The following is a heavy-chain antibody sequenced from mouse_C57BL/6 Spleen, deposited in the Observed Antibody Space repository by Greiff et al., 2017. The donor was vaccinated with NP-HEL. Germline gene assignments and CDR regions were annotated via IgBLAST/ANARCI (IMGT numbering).Heavy chain of an antibody. CDR1: GYTFTDYE. D-gene: IGHD2-3*01. CDR2: IDPETGGT. CDR3: ARNLFSDV. V-gene: IGHV1-15*01. J-gene: IGHJ1*03. Sequence: QVQLQQSGAELVRPGASVTLSCKASGYTFTDYEMHWVKQTPVHGLEWIGAIDPETGGTAYNQKFKGKAILTADKSSSTAYMQLSSLTSEDSAVYYCARNLFSDVWGTGTTVTVSS.